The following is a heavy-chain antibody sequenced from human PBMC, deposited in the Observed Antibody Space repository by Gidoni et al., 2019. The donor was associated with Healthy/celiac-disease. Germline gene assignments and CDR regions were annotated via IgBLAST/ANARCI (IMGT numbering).Heavy chain of an antibody. CDR2: ISYDGSNK. CDR3: ARGARFSSSWSRPFDY. V-gene: IGHV3-30*04. Sequence: ELEWVAVISYDGSNKYYADSVKGRFTISRDNSKNTLYLQMNSLRAEDTAVYYCARGARFSSSWSRPFDYWGQGTLVTVSS. D-gene: IGHD6-13*01. J-gene: IGHJ4*02.